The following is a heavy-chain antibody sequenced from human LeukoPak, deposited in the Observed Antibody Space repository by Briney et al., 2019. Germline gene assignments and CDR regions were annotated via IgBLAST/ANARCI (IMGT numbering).Heavy chain of an antibody. CDR3: AKKPATIKFPFDI. V-gene: IGHV3-23*01. CDR2: ISTTGGYT. CDR1: GFSFSTYD. Sequence: GSLRLSCVGSGFSFSTYDMGWVRQTPGKGLEWVSAISTTGGYTEDADSVKGRFTISRDNSQNTLFLQMHSLRAEGTAVYYCAKKPATIKFPFDIWGQGTLVTVSP. D-gene: IGHD5-24*01. J-gene: IGHJ4*02.